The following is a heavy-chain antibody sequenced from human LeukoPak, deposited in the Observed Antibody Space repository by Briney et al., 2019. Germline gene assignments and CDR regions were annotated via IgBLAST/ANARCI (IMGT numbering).Heavy chain of an antibody. D-gene: IGHD1-1*01. V-gene: IGHV4-39*01. CDR1: GGSISSSSYY. CDR2: TYYSGST. CDR3: ARGYATPRSYYYYYMDV. Sequence: PSETLSLTCTVSGGSISSSSYYWGWIRQPPGKGLEWIGSTYYSGSTYYNPSLKSRVTISVDTSKNQFSLKLSSVTAADTAVYYCARGYATPRSYYYYYMDVWGKGTTVTISS. J-gene: IGHJ6*03.